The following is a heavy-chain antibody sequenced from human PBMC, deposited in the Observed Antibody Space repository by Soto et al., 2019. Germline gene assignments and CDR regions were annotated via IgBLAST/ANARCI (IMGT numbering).Heavy chain of an antibody. CDR3: ARAFTAMGLFDY. J-gene: IGHJ4*02. CDR2: LYHGGAT. Sequence: ASETLSFTCAVSGGSISSGAYSWSWIRQPPGKGLEWIGYLYHGGATYSNPSLKNRVTISGDWSKNQFSLKLNSVTAADTAVYYCARAFTAMGLFDYWGQGTLVTVSS. V-gene: IGHV4-30-2*01. D-gene: IGHD5-18*01. CDR1: GGSISSGAYS.